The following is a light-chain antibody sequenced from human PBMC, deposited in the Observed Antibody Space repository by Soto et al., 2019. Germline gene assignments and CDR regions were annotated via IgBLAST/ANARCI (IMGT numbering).Light chain of an antibody. V-gene: IGLV1-40*01. CDR3: QSYDSSLSGRVV. Sequence: QLVLTQPPSVSGAPGQRVTISCTGSSSNIGAGYDVHWYQQLPGTAPKLLIYGNSNRPSGVPDRFSGSKSGTSASLAITRLQAEDEADYYCQSYDSSLSGRVVFGGGTKLTVL. J-gene: IGLJ2*01. CDR2: GNS. CDR1: SSNIGAGYD.